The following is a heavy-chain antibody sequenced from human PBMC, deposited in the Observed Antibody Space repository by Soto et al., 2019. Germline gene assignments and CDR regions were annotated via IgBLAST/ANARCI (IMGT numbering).Heavy chain of an antibody. CDR2: MNPNSGNT. Sequence: GASVKVSCKASGYTFTSYDINWVRQAPGQGLEWMGWMNPNSGNTGYAQKFQGRVTMTRNNSISTANMELSSLRSEVTAVFYCARGGIDYDILTGCLGHWGQGTLVTVSS. D-gene: IGHD3-9*01. J-gene: IGHJ4*02. V-gene: IGHV1-8*02. CDR1: GYTFTSYD. CDR3: ARGGIDYDILTGCLGH.